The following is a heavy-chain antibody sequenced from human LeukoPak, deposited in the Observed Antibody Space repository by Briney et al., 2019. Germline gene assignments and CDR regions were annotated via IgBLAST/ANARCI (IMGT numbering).Heavy chain of an antibody. CDR3: ARERMVRGVSDY. CDR1: GFTFNNYG. V-gene: IGHV3-30*03. CDR2: ISYDGRNK. Sequence: PGGSLRLSCAASGFTFNNYGIHWVRQAPGKGLEWVAVISYDGRNKHYPDSVKGRFTISRDISTDTLWLQMDSLRAEDTAVYYCARERMVRGVSDYWGQGTLVTVSS. D-gene: IGHD3-10*01. J-gene: IGHJ4*02.